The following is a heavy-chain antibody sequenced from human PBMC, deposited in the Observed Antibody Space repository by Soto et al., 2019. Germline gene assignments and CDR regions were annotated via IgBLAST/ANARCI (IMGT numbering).Heavy chain of an antibody. CDR3: ARGGVVILFDY. V-gene: IGHV4-38-2*01. D-gene: IGHD3-3*01. J-gene: IGHJ4*02. CDR1: GYSISSGYY. CDR2: IYHSGST. Sequence: PSETLSLTCAVSGYSISSGYYWGWIRQPPRKGLEWIGSIYHSGSTYYNPSLKSRVTISVDTSKNQFSLKLSSVTAADTAVYYCARGGVVILFDYWGQGTLVTVSS.